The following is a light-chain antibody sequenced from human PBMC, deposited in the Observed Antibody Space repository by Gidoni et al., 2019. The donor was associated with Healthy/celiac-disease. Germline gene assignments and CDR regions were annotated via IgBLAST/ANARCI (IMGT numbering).Light chain of an antibody. V-gene: IGKV2-28*01. Sequence: DIVMTQSPPSLPVTPGEPASISRRSSQSLLHSNGYNYLDWYLQKPGQSPQLLIYLGSNRASGVPDRFSGSGSGTDFTLKISRVEAEDVGVYYCMQALQTPNTFGQGTKVEIK. CDR3: MQALQTPNT. CDR1: QSLLHSNGYNY. CDR2: LGS. J-gene: IGKJ1*01.